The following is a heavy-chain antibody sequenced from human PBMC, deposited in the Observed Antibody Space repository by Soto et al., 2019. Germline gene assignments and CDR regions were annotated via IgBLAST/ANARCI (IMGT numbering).Heavy chain of an antibody. V-gene: IGHV3-23*01. CDR2: ISDSGTRT. CDR3: AKDGIRKDDY. Sequence: EVQLLESGGGFIQPGGSLSLSCSASGFSISDYAMSWVRQAPGKGLEWVSSISDSGTRTFYADSVEGRFAISRDTSKNTVYMQMNNVRVGDTALYYCAKDGIRKDDYWGQGTVFTVSS. J-gene: IGHJ4*02. CDR1: GFSISDYA.